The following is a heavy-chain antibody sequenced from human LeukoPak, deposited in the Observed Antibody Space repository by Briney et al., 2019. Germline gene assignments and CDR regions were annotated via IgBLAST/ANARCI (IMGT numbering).Heavy chain of an antibody. V-gene: IGHV4-39*01. J-gene: IGHJ4*02. CDR3: ARGRRYYYDSSGYPDY. Sequence: SETLSLTCTVSGGSVTSSSHYWGWIRQPPGKGLEWIGSIYYSGDTYYNPSLKSRVTISVDTSKSQFSLRLSSVTAADTAVYYCARGRRYYYDSSGYPDYWGQGTLVTVSS. CDR2: IYYSGDT. D-gene: IGHD3-22*01. CDR1: GGSVTSSSHY.